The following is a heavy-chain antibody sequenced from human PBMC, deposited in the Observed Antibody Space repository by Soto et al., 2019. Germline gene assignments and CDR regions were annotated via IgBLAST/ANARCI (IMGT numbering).Heavy chain of an antibody. CDR3: ARGDGYSSGWYCDY. Sequence: QVQLVQSGAEEKKPGASVKVSCKASGYTFTSYAMHWVRQAPGQRLEWMGWINAGNGNTKYSQKFQGRVTITRDTSASTAYMELSSLRSEDTAVYYCARGDGYSSGWYCDYWGQGTLVTVSS. D-gene: IGHD6-19*01. CDR2: INAGNGNT. CDR1: GYTFTSYA. J-gene: IGHJ4*02. V-gene: IGHV1-3*05.